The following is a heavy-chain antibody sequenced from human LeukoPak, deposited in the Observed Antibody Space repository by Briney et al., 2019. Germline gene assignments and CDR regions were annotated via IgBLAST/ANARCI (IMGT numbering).Heavy chain of an antibody. J-gene: IGHJ4*02. Sequence: RPSETLSLTCAVYGGSFSGYYWSWIRQPPGKGLGWIGEINHSGSTNYNPSLESRVTVSVDNSKNQFSLKLSSVTAADTAVYYCAKMTPVTSFQLLVLDSWGPGTLVTISS. CDR1: GGSFSGYY. V-gene: IGHV4-34*01. CDR2: INHSGST. CDR3: AKMTPVTSFQLLVLDS. D-gene: IGHD4-11*01.